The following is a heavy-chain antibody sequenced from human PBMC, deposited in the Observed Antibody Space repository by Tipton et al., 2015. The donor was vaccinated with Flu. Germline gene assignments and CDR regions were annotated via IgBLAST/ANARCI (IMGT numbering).Heavy chain of an antibody. CDR2: THSSGDN. CDR1: GGSISNYY. D-gene: IGHD6-13*01. CDR3: ARHGEGIAADGKRGWFDP. Sequence: TLSLTCTVSGGSISNYYWTWIRQPPGKGLEWIAYTHSSGDNNYNPSLKSRITISIDTSKKQFFLSLTSVTAADTAVYYCARHGEGIAADGKRGWFDPWGLGTLVTVSS. J-gene: IGHJ5*02. V-gene: IGHV4-59*08.